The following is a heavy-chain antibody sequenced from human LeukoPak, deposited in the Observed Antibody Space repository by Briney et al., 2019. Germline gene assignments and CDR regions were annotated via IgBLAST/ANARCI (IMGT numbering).Heavy chain of an antibody. V-gene: IGHV3-43D*03. Sequence: GGSLRLSCAASGFTFDDYAMHWVRQAPGKGLEWVSLISWDGGSTYYADSVKGRFTISRDNSKNSLYLQMNSLRAEDTALYYCAKELDSSGYYGFDYWGQGTLVTVSS. CDR2: ISWDGGST. CDR3: AKELDSSGYYGFDY. J-gene: IGHJ4*02. D-gene: IGHD3-22*01. CDR1: GFTFDDYA.